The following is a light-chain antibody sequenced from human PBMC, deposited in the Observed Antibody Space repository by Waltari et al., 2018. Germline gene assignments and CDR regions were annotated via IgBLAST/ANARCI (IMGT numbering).Light chain of an antibody. J-gene: IGKJ1*01. V-gene: IGKV2-40*01. CDR3: MQGIEYPWT. CDR2: EVS. CDR1: QSLLDSEDGNTY. Sequence: DIVMTQTPLPLPVTLGAPASLSCRSSQSLLDSEDGNTYLDWYLQKPGQSPQLLIYEVSNRASGVPDRFSGSGSDTDFTLKISRVEAEDVGVYYCMQGIEYPWTFGQGTKVEIK.